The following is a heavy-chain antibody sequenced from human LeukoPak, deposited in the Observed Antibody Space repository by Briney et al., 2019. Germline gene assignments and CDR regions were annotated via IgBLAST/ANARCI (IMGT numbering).Heavy chain of an antibody. J-gene: IGHJ5*02. D-gene: IGHD5-12*01. Sequence: SETLSLTCVVYGGSFGGYYWTWIRQPPGKGLEWIGEINHRGTTTYNPSLKGRVTISVDTPKNQFSLKLNSVTAADTAVYYCARVDIVTTNWFDPWGQGTLVIVSP. CDR1: GGSFGGYY. CDR3: ARVDIVTTNWFDP. V-gene: IGHV4-34*01. CDR2: INHRGTT.